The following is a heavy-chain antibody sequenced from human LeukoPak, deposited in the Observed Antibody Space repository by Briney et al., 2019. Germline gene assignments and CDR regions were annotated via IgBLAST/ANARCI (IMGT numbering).Heavy chain of an antibody. D-gene: IGHD5-18*01. J-gene: IGHJ6*02. CDR2: SIPILGIA. CDR3: ARDPGAMVYYYYGMDV. CDR1: GGTFSSYA. Sequence: GASVKVSCKASGGTFSSYAISWVRQAPGQGLEWMGRSIPILGIANYAQKFQGRVTITADKSTSTAYMELSSLRSEDTAVYYCARDPGAMVYYYYGMDVWGQGTTVTVSS. V-gene: IGHV1-69*04.